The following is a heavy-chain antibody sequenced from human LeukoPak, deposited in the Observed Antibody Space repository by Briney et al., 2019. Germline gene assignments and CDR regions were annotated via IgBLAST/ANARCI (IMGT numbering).Heavy chain of an antibody. CDR1: GGSISSYY. CDR2: IHYSGST. V-gene: IGHV4-59*01. CDR3: ARAPLALIVFDI. Sequence: SETLSLTCTVSGGSISSYYWSWIRQPPGKGLEWIGYIHYSGSTNYNPSLKSRVTISVDTSKNQFSLKLSSVTAADTAMYYCARAPLALIVFDIWGQGTMVTVSS. J-gene: IGHJ3*02. D-gene: IGHD2-21*01.